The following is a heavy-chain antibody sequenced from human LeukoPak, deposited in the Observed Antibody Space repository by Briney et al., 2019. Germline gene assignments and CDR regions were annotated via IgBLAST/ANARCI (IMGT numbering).Heavy chain of an antibody. CDR3: ARDARELLNAFDI. CDR1: GGSVSSGSYY. Sequence: SETLSLTCTVSGGSVSSGSYYWSWIRQPPGKGLEWIGYIYYSGSTNYNPSLKSRVTISVDTSKNQFSLKLSSATAADTAVYYCARDARELLNAFDIWGQGTMVTVSS. J-gene: IGHJ3*02. CDR2: IYYSGST. V-gene: IGHV4-61*01. D-gene: IGHD3-10*01.